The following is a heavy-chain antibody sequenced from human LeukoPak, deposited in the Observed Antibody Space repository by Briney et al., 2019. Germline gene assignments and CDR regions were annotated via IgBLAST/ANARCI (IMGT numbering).Heavy chain of an antibody. V-gene: IGHV4-61*02. CDR2: IYTSGST. CDR3: ARLPLLYGVPDY. J-gene: IGHJ4*02. CDR1: GGSISSGSYY. D-gene: IGHD4-17*01. Sequence: PSETLSLTCTVSGGSISSGSYYWSWIRQPAGKGLEWIGRIYTSGSTNYNPSLKSRVTISVDTSKNQFSLKLGSVTAADTAVYYCARLPLLYGVPDYWGQGTLVTVSS.